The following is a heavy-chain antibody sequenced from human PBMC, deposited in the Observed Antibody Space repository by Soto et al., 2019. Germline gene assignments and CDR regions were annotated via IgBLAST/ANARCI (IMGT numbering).Heavy chain of an antibody. Sequence: PWETLSLTCTVSGDSIISSDFYWGWVRQPPGEGLEWIGSIFYLGSSYYNPSLKSRVTMSVDTSKNQFSLRLRSVTAADTALYFCARHSLALRKNNWFDPWGQGIMVTVSS. V-gene: IGHV4-39*01. CDR3: ARHSLALRKNNWFDP. D-gene: IGHD3-3*02. J-gene: IGHJ5*02. CDR2: IFYLGSS. CDR1: GDSIISSDFY.